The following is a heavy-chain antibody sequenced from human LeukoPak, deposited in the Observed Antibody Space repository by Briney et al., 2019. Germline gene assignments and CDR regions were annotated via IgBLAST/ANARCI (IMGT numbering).Heavy chain of an antibody. CDR1: GGSISSYY. CDR2: IYYSGST. Sequence: SETLSLTCTVSGGSISSYYWSWIRQPPGKGLEWIGYIYYSGSTNNNPSLKSRVTISVDTSKNQFSLKLSSVTAADTAVYYCARGQSALDYWGQGTLVTVSS. J-gene: IGHJ4*02. V-gene: IGHV4-59*12. CDR3: ARGQSALDY.